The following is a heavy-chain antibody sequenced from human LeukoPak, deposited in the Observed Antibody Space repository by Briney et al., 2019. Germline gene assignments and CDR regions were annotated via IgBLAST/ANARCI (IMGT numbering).Heavy chain of an antibody. CDR2: IYHSGST. CDR3: ARDTGYYYYMDV. J-gene: IGHJ6*03. D-gene: IGHD2-8*02. CDR1: GGSISSGDYY. V-gene: IGHV4-30-2*01. Sequence: PSETLSLTCTVSGGSISSGDYYWSWVRQPPGKGLEWIAYIYHSGSTYYNPSLKGRLTTSVDGSKNQFSLKLNSVTAADTAVYYCARDTGYYYYMDVWGKGTTVTVSS.